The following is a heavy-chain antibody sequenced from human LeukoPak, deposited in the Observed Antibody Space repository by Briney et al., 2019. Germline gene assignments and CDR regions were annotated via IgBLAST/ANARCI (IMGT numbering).Heavy chain of an antibody. CDR1: GFIFSNYG. D-gene: IGHD3/OR15-3a*01. CDR3: AKDRGQNLSDFLTGPAYYFDY. V-gene: IGHV3-23*01. J-gene: IGHJ4*02. Sequence: GGSLRLFCAASGFIFSNYGMSWVGQASGKGLEWVSTISGTAGSTYYADSEKGRFTISRDNSKNTLFLQMNSLRAEDTAVYFCAKDRGQNLSDFLTGPAYYFDYWGQGTLVTVSS. CDR2: ISGTAGST.